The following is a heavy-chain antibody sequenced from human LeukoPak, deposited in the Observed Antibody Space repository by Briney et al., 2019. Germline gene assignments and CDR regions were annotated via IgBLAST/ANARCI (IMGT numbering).Heavy chain of an antibody. V-gene: IGHV1-2*02. CDR2: INPNSGGT. Sequence: ASVKVSCKASGYTFTGYYMHWVRQAPGQGLEWMGWINPNSGGTNYAQKFQGRVTMTRDTSISTAYMELSRLRSDDTAVYYCARAGGSSGWYDYYYYYYMDVWGKGTTVTISS. CDR3: ARAGGSSGWYDYYYYYYMDV. D-gene: IGHD6-19*01. CDR1: GYTFTGYY. J-gene: IGHJ6*03.